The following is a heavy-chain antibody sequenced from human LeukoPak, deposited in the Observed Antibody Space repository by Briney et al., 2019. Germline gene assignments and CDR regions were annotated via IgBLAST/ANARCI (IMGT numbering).Heavy chain of an antibody. Sequence: GASVKVSCKASGDTFSSYAISWVRQAPGQGLEWMGGIIPIFRTPNHAQKFQGKITITADESTSTAYMELSSLRSEDTAVYYCARGGKLERAFTGFDYWGQGTLVTVSS. J-gene: IGHJ4*02. D-gene: IGHD1-1*01. CDR2: IIPIFRTP. V-gene: IGHV1-69*13. CDR3: ARGGKLERAFTGFDY. CDR1: GDTFSSYA.